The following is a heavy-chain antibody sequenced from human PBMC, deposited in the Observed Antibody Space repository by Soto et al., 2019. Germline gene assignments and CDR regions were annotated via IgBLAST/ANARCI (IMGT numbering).Heavy chain of an antibody. CDR1: GFSLSTSGVG. D-gene: IGHD2-15*01. J-gene: IGHJ3*02. CDR3: AHRQGYCSGGSCYSVSDAFDI. Sequence: QITLKESGPTLVKPTQTLTLTCTFSGFSLSTSGVGVGWIRQPPGKALEWLALIYCDDDKRYSPSLKSRLTITKDTSKNQVVLTMTNMDPVDTATYYCAHRQGYCSGGSCYSVSDAFDIWGQGTMVTLSS. V-gene: IGHV2-5*02. CDR2: IYCDDDK.